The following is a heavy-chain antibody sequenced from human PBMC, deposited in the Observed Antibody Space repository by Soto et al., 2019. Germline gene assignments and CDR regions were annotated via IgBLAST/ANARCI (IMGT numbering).Heavy chain of an antibody. CDR2: IEQDGSEK. V-gene: IGHV3-7*04. CDR1: GSTFSSYW. J-gene: IGHJ4*02. Sequence: EVQLVESGGDLVQPGGSLRLSCAASGSTFSSYWMSWVRQAPGKGLEWVANIEQDGSEKYYVDSVKGRFTISRDNARNSVYLQMNSLRAEDTAVYYCVRAIAAAGSYWGQGTLVTVSS. D-gene: IGHD6-13*01. CDR3: VRAIAAAGSY.